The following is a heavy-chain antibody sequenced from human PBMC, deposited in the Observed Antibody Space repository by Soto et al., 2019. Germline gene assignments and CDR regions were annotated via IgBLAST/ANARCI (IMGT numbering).Heavy chain of an antibody. CDR2: MFSSWRT. CDR3: ARHLDSVGGSYRWALDC. CDR1: GVSFSSNAYY. D-gene: IGHD3-16*02. V-gene: IGHV4-39*06. Sequence: SETLSLTCTVSGVSFSSNAYYWGWLPQPPGKGLEWIGSMFSSWRTYYSPSLKSRGTTSVDTTKNQFPLMLSSVTAADSAVYYCARHLDSVGGSYRWALDCWGQGTVISVCS. J-gene: IGHJ4*02.